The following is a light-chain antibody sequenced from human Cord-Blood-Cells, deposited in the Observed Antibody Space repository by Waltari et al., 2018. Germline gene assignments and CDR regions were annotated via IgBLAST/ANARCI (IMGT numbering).Light chain of an antibody. CDR2: AAS. Sequence: DIQFTQSPSFLSSSVGDSGTITYRASQGISSYLALYQQTPGKAPKLLIYAASTLQSGVPSRFSGSGSGTEFTLTISSLQPEDFATYYCQQLKTSGFGQGTTVEIK. V-gene: IGKV1-9*01. CDR1: QGISSY. CDR3: QQLKTSG. J-gene: IGKJ1*01.